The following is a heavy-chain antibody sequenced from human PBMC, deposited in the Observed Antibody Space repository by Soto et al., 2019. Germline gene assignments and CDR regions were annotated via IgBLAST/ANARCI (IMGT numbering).Heavy chain of an antibody. CDR2: ISSNGGST. J-gene: IGHJ4*02. Sequence: PGGSLRLSCSASGFTFSSYAMHWVRQAPGKGLEYVSAISSNGGSTYYADSVKGRFTISRDNSKNTLYLQMSSLRAEDTAVYYCVKDTLGQEWELLSPDYWGQGTLVTVSS. V-gene: IGHV3-64D*08. D-gene: IGHD1-26*01. CDR1: GFTFSSYA. CDR3: VKDTLGQEWELLSPDY.